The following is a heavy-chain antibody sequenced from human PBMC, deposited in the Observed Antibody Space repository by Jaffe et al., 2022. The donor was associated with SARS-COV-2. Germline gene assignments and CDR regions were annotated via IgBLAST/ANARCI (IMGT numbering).Heavy chain of an antibody. D-gene: IGHD1-26*01. V-gene: IGHV4-30-4*01. CDR1: GGSISSGDYY. J-gene: IGHJ4*02. CDR2: IYYSGST. CDR3: ARDGSYSGSYYPVRYFDY. Sequence: QVQLQESGPGLVKPSQTLSLTCTVSGGSISSGDYYWSWIRQPPGKGLEWIGYIYYSGSTYYNPSLKSRVTISVDTSKNQFSLKLSSVTAADTAVYYCARDGSYSGSYYPVRYFDYWGQGTLVTVSS.